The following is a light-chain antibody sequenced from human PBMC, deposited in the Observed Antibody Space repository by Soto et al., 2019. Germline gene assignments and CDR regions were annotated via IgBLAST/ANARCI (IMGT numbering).Light chain of an antibody. CDR2: EVT. J-gene: IGLJ2*01. CDR1: SSDVGGYNY. V-gene: IGLV2-8*01. CDR3: ASYAGNYVV. Sequence: QSALTQPPSASGSPGQSVTISCTGTSSDVGGYNYVSWFQQNPGKAPKLIIYEVTKRPSGVPDRFSGSKSGNTASLTVSGLQAEDEADYYCASYAGNYVVFGGGTKLTVL.